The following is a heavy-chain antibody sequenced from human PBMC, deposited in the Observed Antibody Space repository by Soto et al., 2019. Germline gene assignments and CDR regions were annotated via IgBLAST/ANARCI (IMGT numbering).Heavy chain of an antibody. D-gene: IGHD2-8*02. CDR1: GGTFNNYA. CDR2: IIPISGTT. J-gene: IGHJ4*02. Sequence: QVQLVQSGAEVKRPESSMKVSCKPSGGTFNNYAINWVRQAPGQGLEWMGAIIPISGTTKYAQKFQGRGTITAEKSTSTVYMDLRSLRSEDTAVYYCARWGGLSCSGAVCFKKPFDYWGQGTLVTVSS. CDR3: ARWGGLSCSGAVCFKKPFDY. V-gene: IGHV1-69*06.